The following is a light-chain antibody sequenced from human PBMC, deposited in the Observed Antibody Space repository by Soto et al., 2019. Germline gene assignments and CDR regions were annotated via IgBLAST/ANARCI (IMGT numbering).Light chain of an antibody. CDR3: QQYTNWPSWT. CDR2: GAS. CDR1: QSVGSF. V-gene: IGKV3-15*01. Sequence: EKVMTQSPATLSMSPGERATLACRASQSVGSFLAWYQQKPGQAPMLLIYGASTRATGIPARFSGSGSGTESTLTISGLQSEDFAVYCCQQYTNWPSWTFGQGTKVE. J-gene: IGKJ1*01.